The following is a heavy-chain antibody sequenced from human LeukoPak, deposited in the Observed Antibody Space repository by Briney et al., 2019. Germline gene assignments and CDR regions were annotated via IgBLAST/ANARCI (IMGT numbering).Heavy chain of an antibody. CDR2: ISYDGRNK. CDR1: GFTFNNYG. CDR3: AKDYCRGGNCPLPFFDS. V-gene: IGHV3-30*18. D-gene: IGHD2-15*01. Sequence: PGKSLRLSCAASGFTFNNYGMHWVRQAPGKGLEWVAVISYDGRNKHYPDSVKGRFTISRDSSKNTLYLQMNNLRAEDTATYYCAKDYCRGGNCPLPFFDSWGQGTLVTVSS. J-gene: IGHJ4*02.